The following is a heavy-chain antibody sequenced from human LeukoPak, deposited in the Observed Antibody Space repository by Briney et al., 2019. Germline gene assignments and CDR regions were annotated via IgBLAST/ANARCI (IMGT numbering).Heavy chain of an antibody. V-gene: IGHV4-4*09. D-gene: IGHD3-3*01. CDR3: ARQVFEFWSGEGTWFDP. Sequence: PSETLSLTCTVSGGSVGHYYWAWIRQPPGKELEWIGYIYTSGSTKYNPSLKSRVTISVDKSNNQFSLKVRSVTAADTAVYYCARQVFEFWSGEGTWFDPWGQGTLVTVSS. J-gene: IGHJ5*02. CDR2: IYTSGST. CDR1: GGSVGHYY.